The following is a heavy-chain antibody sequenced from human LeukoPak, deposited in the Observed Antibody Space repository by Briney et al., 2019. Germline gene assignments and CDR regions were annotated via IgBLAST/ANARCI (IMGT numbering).Heavy chain of an antibody. D-gene: IGHD6-19*01. CDR1: GFTFSSYS. CDR3: AREGVLSVAATDY. Sequence: GGSLRLSCAASGFTFSSYSMNWVRQAPGKGLEWVSYISSSSSTIYYADSVKGRFTISRDNAKNSLYLQINSLRAEDTAVYYCAREGVLSVAATDYWGQGTLVTVSS. CDR2: ISSSSSTI. V-gene: IGHV3-48*01. J-gene: IGHJ4*02.